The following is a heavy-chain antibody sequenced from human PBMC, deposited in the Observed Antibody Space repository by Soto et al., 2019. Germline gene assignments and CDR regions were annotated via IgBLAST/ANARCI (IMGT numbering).Heavy chain of an antibody. D-gene: IGHD2-15*01. CDR1: GGTFSSYA. Sequence: QVQLVQSGAEVKKPGSSVKVSCKASGGTFSSYAISWVRQAPGQGLEWMGGIIPIFGTANYAQKFQGRVTITADESTSTAYMELSSLRSEDTAVYYCARAYCSGGSCYSWQVIWFDPWGQGTLVTVSS. V-gene: IGHV1-69*01. CDR3: ARAYCSGGSCYSWQVIWFDP. J-gene: IGHJ5*02. CDR2: IIPIFGTA.